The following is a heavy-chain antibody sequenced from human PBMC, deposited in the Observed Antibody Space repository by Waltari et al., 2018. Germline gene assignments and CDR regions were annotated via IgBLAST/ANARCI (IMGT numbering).Heavy chain of an antibody. J-gene: IGHJ6*02. V-gene: IGHV1-69*12. Sequence: QVQLVQSGAEVKKPGSSVKVSCKASGGTFSSYAISWVRQAPGQGLEWMGGISPIFGTANYAQKFQGRVTITADESTSTAYMELSSLRSEDTAVYYCARDEVLMVPWCMDVWGQGTTVTVSS. CDR2: ISPIFGTA. CDR3: ARDEVLMVPWCMDV. CDR1: GGTFSSYA. D-gene: IGHD2-8*01.